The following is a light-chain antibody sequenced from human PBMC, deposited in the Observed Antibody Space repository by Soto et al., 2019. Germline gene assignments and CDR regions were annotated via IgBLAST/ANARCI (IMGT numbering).Light chain of an antibody. Sequence: EAVLTQSPGTLSLSPGERVTLSCRASQSVTLNYLAWYQQKPGQAPRLLIYGASSMVTGIPDRFSGSGSGTDFTLAISRLEPEDFAVYYCQQYATSPGTFGQGTKLEIK. CDR2: GAS. CDR1: QSVTLNY. J-gene: IGKJ2*01. V-gene: IGKV3-20*01. CDR3: QQYATSPGT.